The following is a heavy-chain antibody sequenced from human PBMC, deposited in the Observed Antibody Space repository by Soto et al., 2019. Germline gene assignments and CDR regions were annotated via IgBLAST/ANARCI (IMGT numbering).Heavy chain of an antibody. Sequence: QVQLVQSGAEVKKPGSSVKISCKASGGTFSSYTISWVRQAPGQGLEWMGRIIPIRGIANYAQKFQGRVTISADKSTSSAYMELNSLRSEDTAVHYCAGDRDDYGDYGRDYWGQGTLVTVSS. J-gene: IGHJ4*02. V-gene: IGHV1-69*08. CDR1: GGTFSSYT. CDR2: IIPIRGIA. D-gene: IGHD4-17*01. CDR3: AGDRDDYGDYGRDY.